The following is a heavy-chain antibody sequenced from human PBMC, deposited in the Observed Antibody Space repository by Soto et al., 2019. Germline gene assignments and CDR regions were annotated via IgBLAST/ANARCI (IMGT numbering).Heavy chain of an antibody. CDR3: ARDTGDGTFDF. V-gene: IGHV1-3*01. CDR1: GYTFSSYS. Sequence: ASVEVSCKASGYTFSSYSMHWVRQAPGQRLEWMGWINAGYGNTKSSQKFQDRVTISRDTSASTAYMELTSLRSEDTAVYYCARDTGDGTFDFWGQGTLVTVSS. CDR2: INAGYGNT. J-gene: IGHJ4*02. D-gene: IGHD7-27*01.